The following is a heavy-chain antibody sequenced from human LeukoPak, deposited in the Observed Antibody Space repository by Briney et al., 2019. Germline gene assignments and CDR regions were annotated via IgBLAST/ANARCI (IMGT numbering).Heavy chain of an antibody. CDR3: ARGARSVGATKYDY. CDR2: MNPSSGNT. CDR1: GYTFTSYD. V-gene: IGHV1-8*03. J-gene: IGHJ4*02. D-gene: IGHD1-26*01. Sequence: ASVKVSCKASGYTFTSYDINWVRQATGQGLEWMGWMNPSSGNTGYAQKFQGRVTITRNTSISTAYMELSSLRSEDTAVYYCARGARSVGATKYDYWGQGTLVTVSS.